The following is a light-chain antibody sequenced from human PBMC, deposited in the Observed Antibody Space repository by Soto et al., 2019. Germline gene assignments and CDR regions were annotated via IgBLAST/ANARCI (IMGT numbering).Light chain of an antibody. Sequence: DIQMTQSPSTLSASVGDRVTITCRASQTIGTWLAWYQQKPGKAPKLLISKASSLETGVPSRFSVSGSGTEFTLTISSLQPDDFAVYYCQQYGNFPYTFGQVTKLEIK. J-gene: IGKJ2*01. V-gene: IGKV1-5*03. CDR1: QTIGTW. CDR3: QQYGNFPYT. CDR2: KAS.